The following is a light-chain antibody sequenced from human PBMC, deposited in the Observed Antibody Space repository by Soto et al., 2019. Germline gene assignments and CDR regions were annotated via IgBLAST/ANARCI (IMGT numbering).Light chain of an antibody. V-gene: IGKV3-20*01. CDR1: QSVSSSY. J-gene: IGKJ5*01. CDR3: QQYGSSPLVT. CDR2: GAS. Sequence: EIVLTQSPGTLSLSPGERATLSCRASQSVSSSYLAWYQQKPGQAPRLLIYGASSRATAIPDRFSDSGSGTDFTLTISRLEPEGFAVYYCQQYGSSPLVTFGQGTRLEIK.